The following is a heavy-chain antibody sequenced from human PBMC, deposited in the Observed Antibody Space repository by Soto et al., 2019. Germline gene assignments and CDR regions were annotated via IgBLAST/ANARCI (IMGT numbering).Heavy chain of an antibody. J-gene: IGHJ6*02. CDR3: ANGGPYYDFWSGYTCYYYYGMDV. CDR2: ISYDGSNK. CDR1: GFTFSSDG. D-gene: IGHD3-3*01. V-gene: IGHV3-30*18. Sequence: GGSLRLSCAASGFTFSSDGMHWVRQAPGKGLEWVAVISYDGSNKYYADSVKGRFTISRDNSKNTLYLQMNSLRAEDTAVYSCANGGPYYDFWSGYTCYYYYGMDVWGQGTTVTVSS.